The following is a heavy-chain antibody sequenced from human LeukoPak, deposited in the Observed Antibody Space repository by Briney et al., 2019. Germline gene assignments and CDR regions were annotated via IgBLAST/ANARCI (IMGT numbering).Heavy chain of an antibody. CDR2: IYHSGST. J-gene: IGHJ5*02. Sequence: PSETLSLTCAVSGYSISSGYYWGWIRQPPGKGLEWIGSIYHSGSTYYNPPLKSRDTISVDTSKNQFSLKLSSVTAADTAVYYCARQELLWFGELMGGFDPWGQGTLVTVSS. V-gene: IGHV4-38-2*01. CDR3: ARQELLWFGELMGGFDP. CDR1: GYSISSGYY. D-gene: IGHD3-10*01.